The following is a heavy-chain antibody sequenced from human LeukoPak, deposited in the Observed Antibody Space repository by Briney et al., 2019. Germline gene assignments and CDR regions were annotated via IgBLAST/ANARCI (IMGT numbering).Heavy chain of an antibody. CDR2: IYGSGSA. Sequence: PSENLSLTCSVSGVSISSYYWSWIRQPPGKGLEWIGYIYGSGSANYNPSLKSRVTISVDTSKNQFSLKLSSVTAADTAVYYCARVGVSRYFDWLLGQGGLDYWGQGTLVTVSS. D-gene: IGHD3-9*01. V-gene: IGHV4-59*12. J-gene: IGHJ4*02. CDR1: GVSISSYY. CDR3: ARVGVSRYFDWLLGQGGLDY.